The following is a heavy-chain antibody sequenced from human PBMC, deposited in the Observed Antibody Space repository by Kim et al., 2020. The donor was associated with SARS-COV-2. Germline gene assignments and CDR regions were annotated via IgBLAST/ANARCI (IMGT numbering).Heavy chain of an antibody. CDR3: TRDPRAADY. CDR1: GFTFSDYY. Sequence: GGSLRLSCAGSGFTFSDYYMTWIRQAPGKGLESLSYISGNSRDTNYADSVRGRFTISRDNTKNSLYLQMNSLRVEDTAVYYCTRDPRAADYWGQGTLGTV. J-gene: IGHJ4*02. CDR2: ISGNSRDT. D-gene: IGHD6-25*01. V-gene: IGHV3-11*05.